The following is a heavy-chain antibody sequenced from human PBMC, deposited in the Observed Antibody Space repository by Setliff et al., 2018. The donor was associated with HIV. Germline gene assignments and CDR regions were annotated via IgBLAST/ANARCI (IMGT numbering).Heavy chain of an antibody. V-gene: IGHV7-4-1*02. CDR3: ARVRAVGYGSGSYEPLYYGMDV. J-gene: IGHJ6*02. Sequence: ASVKVSCKASGYTFTSYVMDWVRQAPGQGLEWMGWINTNTGNPTYAQGFTGRFVFSLDTSVSTAYLQLSSLKAEDTTVYYFARVRAVGYGSGSYEPLYYGMDVWGQGTTVTVSS. CDR1: GYTFTSYV. CDR2: INTNTGNP. D-gene: IGHD3-10*01.